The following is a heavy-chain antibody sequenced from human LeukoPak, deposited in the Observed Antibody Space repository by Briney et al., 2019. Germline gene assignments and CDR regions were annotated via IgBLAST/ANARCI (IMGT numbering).Heavy chain of an antibody. D-gene: IGHD3-9*01. Sequence: ASVKVSCKASGYTFTSYGISWVRQAPGHGLEWMGWISAYNGNTNYAQKLQGRVTMTTDTSTSTAYMEPRSLRSDDTAVYYCARDVLRYFDQPNGMVVWGKGTTVTVSS. CDR1: GYTFTSYG. CDR3: ARDVLRYFDQPNGMVV. CDR2: ISAYNGNT. J-gene: IGHJ6*04. V-gene: IGHV1-18*04.